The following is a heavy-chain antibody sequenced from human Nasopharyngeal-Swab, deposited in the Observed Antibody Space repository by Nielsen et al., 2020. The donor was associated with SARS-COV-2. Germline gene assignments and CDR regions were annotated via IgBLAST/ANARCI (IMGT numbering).Heavy chain of an antibody. J-gene: IGHJ4*02. CDR2: IRSKAYGGTT. CDR3: TREPDIVVVPAAISFDY. V-gene: IGHV3-49*02. Sequence: GQGLVRVGFIRSKAYGGTTEYAASVKGRFTISRDDSKSIAYLQMNSLKTEDTAVYYCTREPDIVVVPAAISFDYWGQGTLVTVSS. D-gene: IGHD2-2*01.